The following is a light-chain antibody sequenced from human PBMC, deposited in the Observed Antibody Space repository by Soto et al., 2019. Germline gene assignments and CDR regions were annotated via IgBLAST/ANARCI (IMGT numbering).Light chain of an antibody. Sequence: DIQMTQSPSSLSASVGDRVTITCRASQSISTYLNWYQQKPGKAPKLLIYAASDLQSGVPSRFNGSGSGTDFTLTISSLQPEDFATYYCQQSYSTLLITFGQGTRLEIK. CDR3: QQSYSTLLIT. CDR2: AAS. CDR1: QSISTY. J-gene: IGKJ5*01. V-gene: IGKV1-39*01.